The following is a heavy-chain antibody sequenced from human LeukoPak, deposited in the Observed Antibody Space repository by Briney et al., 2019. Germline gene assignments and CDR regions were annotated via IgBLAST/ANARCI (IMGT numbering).Heavy chain of an antibody. CDR3: AREIVGGFNPGAY. Sequence: SETLSLTCTVSPDSTTSNFWSWVRQPPGKGLEWIGEIHRSGSTNYNPSLQSRVAISIDRSKNQIALELSSVTAADTAVYYCAREIVGGFNPGAYWGQGTLVTVSS. V-gene: IGHV4-4*02. D-gene: IGHD1-14*01. CDR2: IHRSGST. J-gene: IGHJ4*02. CDR1: PDSTTSNF.